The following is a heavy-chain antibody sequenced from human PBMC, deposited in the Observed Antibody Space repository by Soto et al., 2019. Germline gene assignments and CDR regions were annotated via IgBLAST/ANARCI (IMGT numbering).Heavy chain of an antibody. V-gene: IGHV1-3*01. CDR2: INAGNGNT. Sequence: SVKVSCKASGYTFTSYAMHWVRQAPGQRLEWMGWINAGNGNTKYSQKFQGRVTITRDTSASTAYMELSSLRSEDTAVYYCARGGGYSYGPYYFDYWGQGTLVTVSS. J-gene: IGHJ4*02. CDR3: ARGGGYSYGPYYFDY. D-gene: IGHD5-18*01. CDR1: GYTFTSYA.